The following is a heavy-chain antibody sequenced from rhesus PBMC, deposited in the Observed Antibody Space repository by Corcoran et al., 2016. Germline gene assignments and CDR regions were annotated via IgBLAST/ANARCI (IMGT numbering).Heavy chain of an antibody. D-gene: IGHD6-31*01. CDR2: ITYSGST. CDR3: ARCIAAAGNCYFDF. J-gene: IGHJ4*01. CDR1: GCSITSPYYY. V-gene: IGHV4-122*02. Sequence: QVPLQESGPGLVKPSETRSLTCAVSGCSITSPYYYWSWFRQPPGKGLGWIGSITYSGSTSYNPSLKSRVTISRDTSKNQFSLKLTSVTAADTAIYYCARCIAAAGNCYFDFWGQGVLVTVSS.